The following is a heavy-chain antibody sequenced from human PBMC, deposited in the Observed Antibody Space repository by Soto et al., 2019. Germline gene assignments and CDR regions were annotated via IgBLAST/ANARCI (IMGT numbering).Heavy chain of an antibody. D-gene: IGHD6-13*01. J-gene: IGHJ5*02. Sequence: SQTLSLTCAISGDSVSSNSAAWNLIRQSPSRGLEWLGRTYYRSKWYNDYAVSVKSRITITPDTSNNQFSLQLNSVTREYTAVYYCARELGSSWISFDPWGQGTLVTVS. CDR1: GDSVSSNSAA. CDR3: ARELGSSWISFDP. CDR2: TYYRSKWYN. V-gene: IGHV6-1*01.